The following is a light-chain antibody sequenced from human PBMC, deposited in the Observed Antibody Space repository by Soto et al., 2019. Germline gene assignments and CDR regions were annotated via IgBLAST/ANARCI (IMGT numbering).Light chain of an antibody. Sequence: DIQMTQSPSTLSASIGDRVTIACRASQDISNWLAWYQQKPGKAPKLPIFHASSLESGVPSRFSGSGSGTEFSLTISRLQSDDFATYYCQQYNTYPTFGQGTKVEIK. J-gene: IGKJ1*01. CDR2: HAS. V-gene: IGKV1-5*01. CDR3: QQYNTYPT. CDR1: QDISNW.